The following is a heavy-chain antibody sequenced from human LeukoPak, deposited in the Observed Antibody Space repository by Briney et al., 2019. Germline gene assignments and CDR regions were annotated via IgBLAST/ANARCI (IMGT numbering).Heavy chain of an antibody. V-gene: IGHV3-33*01. CDR3: AREGDYGDSSYFDY. CDR2: IWYDGSNK. D-gene: IGHD4-17*01. Sequence: GGSLRLSCAASGFTFSSYGMHWVRQAPGKGLEWVAVIWYDGSNKYYADSVKGRFTISRDNSKNTLYLQMNSLRAEDTAVYYCAREGDYGDSSYFDYWGQGTLVTVSS. CDR1: GFTFSSYG. J-gene: IGHJ4*02.